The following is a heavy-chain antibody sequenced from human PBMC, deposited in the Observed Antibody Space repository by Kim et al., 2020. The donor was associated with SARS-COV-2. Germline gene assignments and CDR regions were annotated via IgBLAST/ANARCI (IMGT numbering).Heavy chain of an antibody. J-gene: IGHJ4*02. Sequence: GGSLRLSCAASGFTFSSYGMHWVRQAPGKGLEWVAVIWYDGSNKYYADSVKGRFNISRDNSKNTLYLQMNSLRAEDTAVYYCARDRTSLPTFFDYWGQGTLVTVSS. V-gene: IGHV3-33*01. CDR3: ARDRTSLPTFFDY. CDR2: IWYDGSNK. CDR1: GFTFSSYG.